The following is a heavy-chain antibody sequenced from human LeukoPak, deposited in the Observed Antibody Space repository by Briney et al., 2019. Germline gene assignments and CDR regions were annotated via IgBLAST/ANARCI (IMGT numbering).Heavy chain of an antibody. J-gene: IGHJ4*02. Sequence: GGSLRLSCAASGFTFSSYSMNWVRQAPGKGLDWVSYISSSSSTIYYADSVKGRFTISRDNAKNSLYLQMNSLRAEDTAVYCRARYLSDYGATRFDYWGQGLLVTVSS. CDR3: ARYLSDYGATRFDY. D-gene: IGHD4/OR15-4a*01. V-gene: IGHV3-48*01. CDR2: ISSSSSTI. CDR1: GFTFSSYS.